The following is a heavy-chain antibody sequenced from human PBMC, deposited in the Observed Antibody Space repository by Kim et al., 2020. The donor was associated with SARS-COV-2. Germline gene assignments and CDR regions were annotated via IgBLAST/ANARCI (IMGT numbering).Heavy chain of an antibody. D-gene: IGHD6-13*01. Sequence: GGSLRLSCAASGFTFSSYGMHWVRQAPGKGLEWVAVISYDGSNKYYADSVKGRFTISRDNSKNTLYLQMNSLRAEDTAVYYCAKGGSIAAAMDWFDPWGQGTLVTVSS. CDR2: ISYDGSNK. V-gene: IGHV3-30*18. J-gene: IGHJ5*02. CDR1: GFTFSSYG. CDR3: AKGGSIAAAMDWFDP.